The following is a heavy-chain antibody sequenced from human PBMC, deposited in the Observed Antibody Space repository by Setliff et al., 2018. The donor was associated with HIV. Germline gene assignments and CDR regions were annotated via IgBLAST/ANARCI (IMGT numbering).Heavy chain of an antibody. CDR3: ARRTFGSGRLDP. V-gene: IGHV4-61*09. CDR2: IHTTGST. CDR1: GDSISSGSYY. J-gene: IGHJ5*02. Sequence: SETLSLTCSVSGDSISSGSYYWSWIRLPAGKGLEWIGQIHTTGSTNYNPSLESRLTISIDTSKYQFSLKLNSVTATDTAVYYCARRTFGSGRLDPWGQGTLVTVSS. D-gene: IGHD3-16*01.